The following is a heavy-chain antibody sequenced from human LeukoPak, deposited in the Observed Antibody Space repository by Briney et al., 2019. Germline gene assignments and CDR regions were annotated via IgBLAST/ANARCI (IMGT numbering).Heavy chain of an antibody. CDR1: GGSISSYY. Sequence: PSETLSLTCTVSGGSISSYYWSWIRQPPGKGLEWIGYIYYSGSTNYNPSLKSRVTISVDTSKNQFSLKLSSVTAADTAVYYCARDGSGYDYFDYWGQGTLVTVSS. J-gene: IGHJ4*02. V-gene: IGHV4-59*01. CDR3: ARDGSGYDYFDY. CDR2: IYYSGST. D-gene: IGHD5-12*01.